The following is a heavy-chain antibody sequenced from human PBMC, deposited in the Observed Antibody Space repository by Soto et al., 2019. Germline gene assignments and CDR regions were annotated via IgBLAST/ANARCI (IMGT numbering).Heavy chain of an antibody. CDR1: GFSLSTSGVG. Sequence: QITLKESGPTLVKPTQTLTLTCTFSGFSLSTSGVGVGWIRQPPGKALEWLALIYWDDDKRYSPSLKSRLTITKXXAXNXXVRTMTNMDPVDTATYYCAQLPRGYSYGRYWYFALWGRGTLVTVSS. J-gene: IGHJ2*01. D-gene: IGHD5-18*01. V-gene: IGHV2-5*02. CDR3: AQLPRGYSYGRYWYFAL. CDR2: IYWDDDK.